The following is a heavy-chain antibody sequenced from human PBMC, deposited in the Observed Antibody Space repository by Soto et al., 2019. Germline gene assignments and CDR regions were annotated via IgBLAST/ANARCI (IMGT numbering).Heavy chain of an antibody. J-gene: IGHJ4*02. CDR1: GGTFSSYT. Sequence: QVQLVQSGAEVKKPGSSVKVSCKASGGTFSSYTISWVRQAPGQGLEWMGRIIPILGIANYAQKFQGRVTITADKSTSTAYMELSSLRSEATAVYYCARLYGDHREGYFDYWGQGTLVTVSS. CDR2: IIPILGIA. D-gene: IGHD4-17*01. V-gene: IGHV1-69*02. CDR3: ARLYGDHREGYFDY.